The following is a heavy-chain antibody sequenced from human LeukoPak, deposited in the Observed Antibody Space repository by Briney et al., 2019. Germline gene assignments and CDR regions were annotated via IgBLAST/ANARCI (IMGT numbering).Heavy chain of an antibody. V-gene: IGHV3-53*01. CDR3: ARVLSAIALGHFFDY. CDR2: IYSGGST. CDR1: GFTVSSNY. Sequence: PGGSLRLSCAASGFTVSSNYMSWVRQAPGKGLEWVSVIYSGGSTYYADSVKGRFTISRDNSKNTLYLQMDSLRAEDTAVYYCARVLSAIALGHFFDYWGRNPGHRLL. D-gene: IGHD6-19*01. J-gene: IGHJ4*01.